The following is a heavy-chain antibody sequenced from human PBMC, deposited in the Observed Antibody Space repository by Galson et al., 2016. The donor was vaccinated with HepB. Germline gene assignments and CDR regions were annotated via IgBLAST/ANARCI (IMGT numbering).Heavy chain of an antibody. CDR1: GYNFTNYW. D-gene: IGHD2-8*01. J-gene: IGHJ3*02. CDR2: THPGDSDT. Sequence: SGAEVKKPGESLKISCKGFGYNFTNYWIAWERQMPGKGLEWMAITHPGDSDTRCSPSFQGQVTISVDKSISTAFLQWSSLKASDTGMYYCARQQWAQVPDDAFDIWGQGTMVTVSS. V-gene: IGHV5-51*01. CDR3: ARQQWAQVPDDAFDI.